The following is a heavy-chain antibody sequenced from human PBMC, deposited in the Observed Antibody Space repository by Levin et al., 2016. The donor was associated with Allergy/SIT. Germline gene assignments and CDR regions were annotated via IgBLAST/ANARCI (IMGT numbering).Heavy chain of an antibody. CDR3: ARDSTWARYSNSWLDY. J-gene: IGHJ4*02. CDR1: GFTFSSYS. Sequence: GGSLRLSCAASGFTFSSYSMNWVRQAPGKGLEWVSSISSSSSHIYYADSVKGRFTISRDNAKNALYLQMNSLRAEDTAVFYCARDSTWARYSNSWLDYWGQGTLVTVSS. CDR2: ISSSSSHI. V-gene: IGHV3-21*01. D-gene: IGHD6-13*01.